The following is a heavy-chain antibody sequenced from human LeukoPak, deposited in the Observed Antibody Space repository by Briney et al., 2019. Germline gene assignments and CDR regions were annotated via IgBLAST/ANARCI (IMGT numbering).Heavy chain of an antibody. CDR2: ISGSGDST. D-gene: IGHD6-13*01. CDR3: AKGDVKVEAGEFYYHYYYMDV. Sequence: PGGSLRLSCAASGFTFSSYGMSWVRQAPGKGLEWVSVISGSGDSTNYAVSVKGRFTISRDNSKNTVYLQMKSLRAEDTAVYYCAKGDVKVEAGEFYYHYYYMDVWGKGTTVTISS. CDR1: GFTFSSYG. V-gene: IGHV3-23*01. J-gene: IGHJ6*03.